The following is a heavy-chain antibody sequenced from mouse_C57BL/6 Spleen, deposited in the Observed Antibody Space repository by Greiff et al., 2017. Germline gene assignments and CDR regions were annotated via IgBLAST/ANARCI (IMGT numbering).Heavy chain of an antibody. CDR2: INPDSSTI. CDR3: AAHYYGSSYGYFDV. Sequence: CKASGIDFSRYWMCWVRRAPGKGLEWIGEINPDSSTINYAPSLKDKFIISRDNAKNTLYLQMSKVRSEDTALYYCAAHYYGSSYGYFDVWGTGTTVTVSS. J-gene: IGHJ1*03. CDR1: GIDFSRYW. D-gene: IGHD1-1*01. V-gene: IGHV4-1*01.